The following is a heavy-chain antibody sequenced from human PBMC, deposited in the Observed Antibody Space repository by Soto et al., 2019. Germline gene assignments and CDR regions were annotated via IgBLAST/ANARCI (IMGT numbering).Heavy chain of an antibody. CDR2: IYYSGST. Sequence: SETLSLTCTVSGGSISSYYWSWIRQPPGKGLEWIGYIYYSGSTYYNPSLKSRVTISVDTSKNQFSLKLSSVTAADTAVYYCARACELERLINWFDPWGQGTLVTVSS. CDR1: GGSISSYY. J-gene: IGHJ5*02. D-gene: IGHD1-1*01. CDR3: ARACELERLINWFDP. V-gene: IGHV4-59*12.